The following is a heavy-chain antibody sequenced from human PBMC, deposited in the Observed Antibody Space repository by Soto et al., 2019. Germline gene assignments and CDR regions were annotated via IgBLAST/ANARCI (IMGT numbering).Heavy chain of an antibody. CDR1: GLTFSTYG. CDR3: ARDPFHGSGLLDA. Sequence: QVQLVESGGGVVQPGRSLRLSCAASGLTFSTYGMHWVRQSPGKRLEWVAFIWYDGINKKYADSVKGRFTISRDNSKHMVFLEMNSLRVEDTAVYHCARDPFHGSGLLDACGQGTLVTVSS. CDR2: IWYDGINK. J-gene: IGHJ5*02. D-gene: IGHD3-10*01. V-gene: IGHV3-33*01.